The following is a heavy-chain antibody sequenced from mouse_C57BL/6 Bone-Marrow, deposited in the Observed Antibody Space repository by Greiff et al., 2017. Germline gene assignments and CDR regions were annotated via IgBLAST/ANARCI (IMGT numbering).Heavy chain of an antibody. CDR3: AREGGNYYGSSLYYYAMDY. J-gene: IGHJ4*01. V-gene: IGHV1-26*01. CDR1: GYTFTDYY. CDR2: INPNNGGT. D-gene: IGHD1-1*01. Sequence: EVQLQQSGPELVKPGASVKISCKASGYTFTDYYMNWVKQSHGKSLEWIGDINPNNGGTSYNQKFKGKATLTVDKSSSTAYMELRSLTSEDSAVYYCAREGGNYYGSSLYYYAMDYWGQGTSVTVSS.